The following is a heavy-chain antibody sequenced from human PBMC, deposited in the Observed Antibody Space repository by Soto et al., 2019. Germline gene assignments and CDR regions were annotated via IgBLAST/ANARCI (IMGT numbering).Heavy chain of an antibody. D-gene: IGHD6-6*01. CDR2: ISAYNGNT. Sequence: ASVKVSCKASGYTFTSYGISWVRQAPGQGLEWMGWISAYNGNTNYAQKLQGRVTMTTDTSTSTAYMELRSLRSDDTAVYHCARVGYSSSSSTLYYYYGMDVWGQGTTVTVSS. CDR3: ARVGYSSSSSTLYYYYGMDV. CDR1: GYTFTSYG. J-gene: IGHJ6*02. V-gene: IGHV1-18*01.